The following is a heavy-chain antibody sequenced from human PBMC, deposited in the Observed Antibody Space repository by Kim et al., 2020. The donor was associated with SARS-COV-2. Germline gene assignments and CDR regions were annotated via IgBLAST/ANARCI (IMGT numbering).Heavy chain of an antibody. Sequence: SETLSLTCTVSGGSIRNYYWSWIRQPPGKGLEWIGYFYYYGSTNYNPSLKSRVTISVDTSKNQFSLKLSSVTAADTAVYYCARHGTVTPNWFDPWGQGTLVTVSS. J-gene: IGHJ5*02. CDR1: GGSIRNYY. CDR2: FYYYGST. V-gene: IGHV4-59*08. D-gene: IGHD4-17*01. CDR3: ARHGTVTPNWFDP.